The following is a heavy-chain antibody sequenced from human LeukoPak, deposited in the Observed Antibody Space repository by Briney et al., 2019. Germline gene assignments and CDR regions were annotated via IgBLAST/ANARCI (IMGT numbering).Heavy chain of an antibody. CDR1: GFTFSDYY. Sequence: GGSLRLSCAASGFTFSDYYMSWIRQAPGKGLEWVSYISSRGSTISYADSVKGRFTISRDNAKNSLYLQMNSLSAEDTAVYYCARGYWWPMGYYFHYWGQGTLVTVSS. CDR3: ARGYWWPMGYYFHY. J-gene: IGHJ4*02. V-gene: IGHV3-11*04. CDR2: ISSRGSTI. D-gene: IGHD2-15*01.